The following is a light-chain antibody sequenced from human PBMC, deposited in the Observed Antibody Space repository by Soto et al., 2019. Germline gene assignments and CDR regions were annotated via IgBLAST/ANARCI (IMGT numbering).Light chain of an antibody. J-gene: IGKJ1*01. CDR2: DAS. Sequence: DIQMTQSPSTLSASVGDRVTITCRASQSISSWFAWYQQKPGKAPKLLIYDASSLESGVPSRFSGSGSGTEFTLTITSLKPDDLATYYCQQYKSYSWAFGQGTKVEIK. CDR3: QQYKSYSWA. V-gene: IGKV1-5*01. CDR1: QSISSW.